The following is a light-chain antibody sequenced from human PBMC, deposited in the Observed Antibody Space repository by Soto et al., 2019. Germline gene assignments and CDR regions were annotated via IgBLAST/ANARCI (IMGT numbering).Light chain of an antibody. Sequence: QSALTQPPSASGSPGQSVTISCTGTSSDVGGYHYVSWYQQHPGKAPKLMIYEVSKRPSGVPDRFSGYKSGHTASLTVSGLQAEDEADYYRSSYGGSNNLVFGGGTKLTVL. CDR3: SSYGGSNNLV. CDR1: SSDVGGYHY. J-gene: IGLJ3*02. V-gene: IGLV2-8*01. CDR2: EVS.